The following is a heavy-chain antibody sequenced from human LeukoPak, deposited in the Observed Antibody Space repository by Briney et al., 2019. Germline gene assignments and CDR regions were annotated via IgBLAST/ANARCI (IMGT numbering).Heavy chain of an antibody. CDR2: ISSSSSYI. V-gene: IGHV3-21*01. J-gene: IGHJ4*02. D-gene: IGHD3-3*01. CDR1: GFTFSSYS. CDR3: AAYDFWSGYTGSGSLPTTSPQFDY. Sequence: KPGGSLRLSCAASGFTFSSYSMNWVRQAPGKGLEWVSSISSSSSYIYYADSVEGRFTISRDNAKNSLYLQMDSLRAEDTAVYYCAAYDFWSGYTGSGSLPTTSPQFDYWGRGTLVTVSS.